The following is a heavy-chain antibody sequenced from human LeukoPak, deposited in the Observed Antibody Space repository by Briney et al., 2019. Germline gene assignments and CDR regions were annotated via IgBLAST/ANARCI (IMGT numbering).Heavy chain of an antibody. Sequence: GGSLRLSCAASGFTFSSYAMSRVRQAPGKGLEWVSAISGSGGSTYYADSVKGRFTISRDNSKNTLYLQMNSLRAEDTAVYYCAKDTREYYYDSSGYHTDWGQGTPVTVSS. CDR1: GFTFSSYA. V-gene: IGHV3-23*01. D-gene: IGHD3-22*01. CDR2: ISGSGGST. J-gene: IGHJ4*02. CDR3: AKDTREYYYDSSGYHTD.